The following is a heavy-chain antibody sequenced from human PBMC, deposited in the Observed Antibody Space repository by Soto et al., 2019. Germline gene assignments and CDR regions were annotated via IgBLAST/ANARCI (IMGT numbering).Heavy chain of an antibody. CDR3: AKIITAVGTAY. Sequence: DVQLLESGGGLVQPGGSLRLSCAASGFTFSSYGMSWVRQAPGHGLEWVSAIGGSGGTTYYADSVKGRFTISRDNSKNTLYLQMNSLRVEDTAIYYCAKIITAVGTAYWGQGTLVTVSS. CDR1: GFTFSSYG. CDR2: IGGSGGTT. V-gene: IGHV3-23*01. D-gene: IGHD6-13*01. J-gene: IGHJ4*02.